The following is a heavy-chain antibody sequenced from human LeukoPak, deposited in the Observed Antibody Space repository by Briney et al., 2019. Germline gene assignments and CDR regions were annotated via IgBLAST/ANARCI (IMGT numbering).Heavy chain of an antibody. Sequence: SETLSLTCTVSGGSISSYYWSWIRQPPGKGLEWIGYIYYSGSTNYNPSLKSRVTISVDTSKNQFSLKLSSVTAADTAVYYCARVDRGFASWDSGSPFWFDPWGQGTLVTVSS. CDR1: GGSISSYY. D-gene: IGHD1-26*01. J-gene: IGHJ5*02. CDR2: IYYSGST. CDR3: ARVDRGFASWDSGSPFWFDP. V-gene: IGHV4-59*01.